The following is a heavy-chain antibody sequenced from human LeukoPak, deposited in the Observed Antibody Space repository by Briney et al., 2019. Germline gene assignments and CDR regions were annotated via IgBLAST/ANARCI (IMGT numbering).Heavy chain of an antibody. CDR1: GGSISSYY. Sequence: PSQTLSFTCTVSGGSISSYYCSWIRQAPGKGLEWIGSRYYTGSASYSSSLRSRATISLGTSKNQFSLKLTSVTAADTAVYYCARGWEFYESNGYVFDLWGQGTMVTVSS. D-gene: IGHD3-22*01. CDR3: ARGWEFYESNGYVFDL. V-gene: IGHV4-59*01. J-gene: IGHJ3*01. CDR2: RYYTGSA.